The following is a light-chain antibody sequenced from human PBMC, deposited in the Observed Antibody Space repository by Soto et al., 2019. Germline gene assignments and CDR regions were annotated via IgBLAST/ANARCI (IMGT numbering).Light chain of an antibody. CDR2: GAS. CDR3: LQDYSYPLT. Sequence: IQMTQAPPSLSASVGDRVTITCRASQAIRKDLGWYQQQPGKAPKLLIFGASGLQSGVPSRFSGSGSGTDFTLTISSLQPEDFATYYCLQDYSYPLTFGGGTKVDLK. J-gene: IGKJ4*01. CDR1: QAIRKD. V-gene: IGKV1-6*01.